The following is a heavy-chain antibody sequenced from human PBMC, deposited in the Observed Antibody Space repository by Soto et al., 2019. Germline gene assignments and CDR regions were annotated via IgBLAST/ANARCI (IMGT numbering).Heavy chain of an antibody. CDR1: GGTFSSYA. Sequence: SSVKVSCKASGGTFSSYAISWVRQAPVQGLEWMGGIIPIFGTANYAQKFQGRVTITADESTSTSCMELSSLRSEDTAVYYCARDRDDISGYPFIDYWGQGNLVPVSS. V-gene: IGHV1-69*13. J-gene: IGHJ4*02. D-gene: IGHD3-22*01. CDR3: ARDRDDISGYPFIDY. CDR2: IIPIFGTA.